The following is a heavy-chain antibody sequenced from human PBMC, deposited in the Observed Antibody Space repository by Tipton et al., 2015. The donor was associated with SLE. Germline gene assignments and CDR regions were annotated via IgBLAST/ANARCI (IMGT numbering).Heavy chain of an antibody. Sequence: SLRLSCAASGFTFNDYAMTWVRQAPGKGLEWVSTINYNGGRTSYADSVKGRFTFSRDNSKNTLYLQMNSLRADDTAVYYCAKTKFLASSGRNYFDNWGLGTLVTVSS. CDR2: INYNGGRT. J-gene: IGHJ4*02. CDR1: GFTFNDYA. CDR3: AKTKFLASSGRNYFDN. D-gene: IGHD6-13*01. V-gene: IGHV3-23*01.